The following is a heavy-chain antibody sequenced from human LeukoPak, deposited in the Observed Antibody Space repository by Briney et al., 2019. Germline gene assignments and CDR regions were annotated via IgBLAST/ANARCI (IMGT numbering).Heavy chain of an antibody. CDR2: INPISGGT. Sequence: GASVKVSCKASGYTFTGYYMHWVRQAPGQGLEWVGCINPISGGTNYAQKFQGRVTMTRDTSISTAYMELSRLRSDDTAVYHCARLVPYSSSSQTTEPQEYFQHWGQGTLVTVSS. CDR3: ARLVPYSSSSQTTEPQEYFQH. J-gene: IGHJ1*01. D-gene: IGHD6-13*01. V-gene: IGHV1-2*02. CDR1: GYTFTGYY.